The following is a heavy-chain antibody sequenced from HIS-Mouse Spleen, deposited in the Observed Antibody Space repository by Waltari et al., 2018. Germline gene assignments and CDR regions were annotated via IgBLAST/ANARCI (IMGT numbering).Heavy chain of an antibody. CDR2: IYYSGST. Sequence: QLQLQESGPGLVKPSETLSLTCTVSGGSISSSSYYWGWIRQPPGKGLEWIGSIYYSGSTYDNPALKNRVTISVDTSKNQFSLKLSSVTAADTAVYYCAREIPYSSSWYDWYFDLWGRGTLVTVSS. CDR1: GGSISSSSYY. CDR3: AREIPYSSSWYDWYFDL. J-gene: IGHJ2*01. V-gene: IGHV4-39*07. D-gene: IGHD6-13*01.